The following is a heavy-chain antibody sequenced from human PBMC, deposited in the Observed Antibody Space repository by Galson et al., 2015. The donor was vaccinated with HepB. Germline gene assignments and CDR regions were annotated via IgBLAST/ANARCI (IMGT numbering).Heavy chain of an antibody. CDR3: ARGDTIFGVVTPTLDY. CDR2: IWYDGSNK. V-gene: IGHV3-33*01. CDR1: GFTFSSYG. Sequence: SLRLSCAASGFTFSSYGMHWVRQAPGKGLEWVAVIWYDGSNKYYADSVKGRFTISRDNSKNTLYLQMNSLRAEDTAVYYCARGDTIFGVVTPTLDYWGQGTLVTVSS. J-gene: IGHJ4*02. D-gene: IGHD3-3*01.